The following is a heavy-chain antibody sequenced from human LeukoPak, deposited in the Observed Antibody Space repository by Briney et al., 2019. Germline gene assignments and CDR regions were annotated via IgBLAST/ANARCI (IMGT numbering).Heavy chain of an antibody. Sequence: SETLSLTCTVSGGSISSGGYYWSWIRQHPGKGLEWIGYIYYSGSTYYNPSLKSRVTISVDTSKNQFSLKLSSVTAADTAVYYCARDEQQLVHDAFDIWGQGTMVAVSS. CDR3: ARDEQQLVHDAFDI. J-gene: IGHJ3*02. CDR1: GGSISSGGYY. D-gene: IGHD6-13*01. V-gene: IGHV4-31*03. CDR2: IYYSGST.